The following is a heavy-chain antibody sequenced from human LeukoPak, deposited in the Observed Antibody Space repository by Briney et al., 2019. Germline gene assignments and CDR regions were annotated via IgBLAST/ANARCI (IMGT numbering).Heavy chain of an antibody. Sequence: PGGSLRLSCAASGFTFSIYWMSWVRQAPGKGLEWVAVINQDATKEYYMDSVKARFTISRDNAKNSVSLQMNSLRAEDTAVYYCVRDGGVSGYDLLDYWGQGTLVTVSS. J-gene: IGHJ4*02. V-gene: IGHV3-7*01. CDR3: VRDGGVSGYDLLDY. D-gene: IGHD5-12*01. CDR1: GFTFSIYW. CDR2: INQDATKE.